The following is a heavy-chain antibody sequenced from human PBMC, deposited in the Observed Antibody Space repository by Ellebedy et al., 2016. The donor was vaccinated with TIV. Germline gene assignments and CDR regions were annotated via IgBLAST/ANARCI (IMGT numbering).Heavy chain of an antibody. CDR1: GDFISGYY. D-gene: IGHD6-19*01. CDR2: IYSSGSG. V-gene: IGHV4-59*01. Sequence: MPSETLSLTCTVSGDFISGYYWSWIRQPPGKGLEWIGHIYSSGSGEYNPSLKSRVTMSVDTSRGQFSLRLNSVTAADTAVYYCARSGGWYTPYDYWGQGTLVTVSS. CDR3: ARSGGWYTPYDY. J-gene: IGHJ4*02.